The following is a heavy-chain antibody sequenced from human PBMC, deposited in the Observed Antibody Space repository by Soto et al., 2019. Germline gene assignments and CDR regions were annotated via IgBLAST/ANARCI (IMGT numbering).Heavy chain of an antibody. CDR2: INAGNGNT. J-gene: IGHJ4*02. D-gene: IGHD1-26*01. Sequence: GASVKLSCKASVYTFTSYAMHWLRQAPGQRLEWMGWINAGNGNTKYSQKFQGRVTITRDTSASTAYMELSSLRSEDTAVYSCARGGVGSYYYFDYWGQGTLVPVSS. CDR1: VYTFTSYA. CDR3: ARGGVGSYYYFDY. V-gene: IGHV1-3*01.